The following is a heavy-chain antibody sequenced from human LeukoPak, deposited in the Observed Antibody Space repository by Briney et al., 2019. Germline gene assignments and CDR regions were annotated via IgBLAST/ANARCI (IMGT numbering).Heavy chain of an antibody. CDR1: GFTFNYYW. J-gene: IGHJ4*02. CDR3: TTIYCTNGVCYYFDY. D-gene: IGHD2-8*01. V-gene: IGHV3-7*01. Sequence: GGSLRLSCAASGFTFNYYWMSWVRQAPGKGLEWVANIKQDGSEKYYADSVKGRFTIARDNAKNSLYLQMNSLRAEDTAVYYSTTIYCTNGVCYYFDYWGQGTLVTVSS. CDR2: IKQDGSEK.